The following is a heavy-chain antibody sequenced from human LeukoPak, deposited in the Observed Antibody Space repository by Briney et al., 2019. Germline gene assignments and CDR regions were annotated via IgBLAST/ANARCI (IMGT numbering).Heavy chain of an antibody. CDR1: GGSISSYY. Sequence: SETLSLTCTVSGGSISSYYWSWIRQPAGKGLEWIGRIYTSGSTNYNPSLKSRVTMSVDTSKNQFSLKLSSVTAADTAVYYCARDRGSSWNYYYYYGMDVWGQGTTVTVSS. V-gene: IGHV4-4*07. CDR2: IYTSGST. CDR3: ARDRGSSWNYYYYYGMDV. D-gene: IGHD6-13*01. J-gene: IGHJ6*02.